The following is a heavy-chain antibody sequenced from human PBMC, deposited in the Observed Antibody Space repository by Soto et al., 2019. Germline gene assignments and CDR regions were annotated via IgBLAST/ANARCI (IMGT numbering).Heavy chain of an antibody. CDR3: ARGTHDLGFGDY. CDR1: GVSINSYY. J-gene: IGHJ4*02. V-gene: IGHV4-59*01. Sequence: QVQLQESGPGLVKPSETLSLTCIVSGVSINSYYWSWIRQPPGKGLEWIGYIYDRGTTNYNPSLNSRVTISVDTYKNQVSLKLSSVTAAETAVYYCARGTHDLGFGDYWGQGALVTVSS. D-gene: IGHD3-10*01. CDR2: IYDRGTT.